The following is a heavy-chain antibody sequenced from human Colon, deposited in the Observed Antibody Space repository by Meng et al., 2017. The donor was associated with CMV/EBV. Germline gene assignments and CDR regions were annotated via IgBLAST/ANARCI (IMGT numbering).Heavy chain of an antibody. CDR3: ARGGVRAFAISGWYTF. CDR2: IDHSRST. Sequence: GEAARSDVWTWIRQPPGKEPEWIGEIDHSRSTNYNPSLKRRVTISEDSSKNQFSLKLNSVTAADAAVYYCARGGVRAFAISGWYTFWGQGTLVTVSS. CDR1: GEAARSDV. J-gene: IGHJ4*02. D-gene: IGHD6-19*01. V-gene: IGHV4-34*01.